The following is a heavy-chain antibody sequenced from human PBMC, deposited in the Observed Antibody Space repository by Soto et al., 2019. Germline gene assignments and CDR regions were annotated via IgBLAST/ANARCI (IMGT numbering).Heavy chain of an antibody. V-gene: IGHV3-30-3*01. CDR2: ISYDGSNK. D-gene: IGHD3-9*01. CDR1: VFTFSNYA. J-gene: IGHJ4*02. CDR3: ARVYDILTGPHY. Sequence: GGCVRLSCAASVFTFSNYAMRWVRQAPGKGLERVAVISYDGSNKYYVDSVKGRFTISRDNSKNTLYLQMNSLRAEDTAVYYCARVYDILTGPHYWGQGTLVTVSS.